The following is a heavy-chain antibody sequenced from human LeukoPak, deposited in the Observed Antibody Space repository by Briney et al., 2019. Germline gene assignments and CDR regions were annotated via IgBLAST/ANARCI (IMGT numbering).Heavy chain of an antibody. CDR1: GFTFSSYS. V-gene: IGHV3-48*04. CDR3: ASLIQLWLLGSAPDFDY. D-gene: IGHD5-18*01. Sequence: GGSLRLSCAASGFTFSSYSMNWVRQAPGKGLEWVSYISSSSSTIYYADSVKGRFTISRDNAKNSLYLQMNSLRAEDTAVYYCASLIQLWLLGSAPDFDYWGQGTLVTVSS. CDR2: ISSSSSTI. J-gene: IGHJ4*02.